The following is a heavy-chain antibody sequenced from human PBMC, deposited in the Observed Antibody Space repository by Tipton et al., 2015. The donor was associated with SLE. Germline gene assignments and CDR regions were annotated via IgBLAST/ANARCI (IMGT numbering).Heavy chain of an antibody. CDR2: IRYSGST. CDR3: GRDLDCGGDCLDS. J-gene: IGHJ5*01. Sequence: TLSLTCKISGGSISSYYWSWIRQPPGKGLEWIGYIRYSGSTRYNPSLQSRVTISVDTSKNQFSLKLNSVTAADTALYYCGRDLDCGGDCLDSWGRGTLVTVSS. D-gene: IGHD2-21*01. V-gene: IGHV4-59*03. CDR1: GGSISSYY.